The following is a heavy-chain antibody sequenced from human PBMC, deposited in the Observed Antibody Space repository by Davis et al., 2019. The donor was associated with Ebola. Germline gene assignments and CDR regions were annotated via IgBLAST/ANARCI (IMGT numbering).Heavy chain of an antibody. J-gene: IGHJ6*02. Sequence: PGGSLRLSCAASGFTFSSYAMHWVRQAPGKGLEWVAVISYDGSNKYYADSVKGRFTISRDNSKNTLYLQMNSLRAEDTAVYYCARGETTVTEDYYYYGMDVWGQGTTVTVSS. CDR2: ISYDGSNK. V-gene: IGHV3-30-3*01. CDR1: GFTFSSYA. D-gene: IGHD4-11*01. CDR3: ARGETTVTEDYYYYGMDV.